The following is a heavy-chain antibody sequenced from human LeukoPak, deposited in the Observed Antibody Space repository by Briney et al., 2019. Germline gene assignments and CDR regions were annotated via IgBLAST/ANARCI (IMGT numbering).Heavy chain of an antibody. J-gene: IGHJ4*02. CDR2: IYYSGST. Sequence: PSETLSLTCTVSGGSISSYYWSWIRQPPGKGLEWIGYIYYSGSTNYNASLKSRVTISVCTSKKQFSLKLSSVTAADTAVYYCAIVFSSGWYETFEYWGQRDLVTASS. D-gene: IGHD6-19*01. CDR1: GGSISSYY. CDR3: AIVFSSGWYETFEY. V-gene: IGHV4-59*01.